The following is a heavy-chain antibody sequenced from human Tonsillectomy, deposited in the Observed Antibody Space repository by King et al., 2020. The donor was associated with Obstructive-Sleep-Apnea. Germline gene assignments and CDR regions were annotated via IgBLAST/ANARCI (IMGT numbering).Heavy chain of an antibody. V-gene: IGHV4-30-4*07. D-gene: IGHD7-27*01. J-gene: IGHJ2*01. Sequence: QLQESGPGLVKPSQTLSLTCAVSGGSILSGGYSWSWIRQPPGKGLEWISYIYYSGSPDYNPSLKSRVTISVDTSKNQFSLKLSSVTAADTAVYYCARATGDSWYFDLWGRGTLVTVSS. CDR3: ARATGDSWYFDL. CDR1: GGSILSGGYS. CDR2: IYYSGSP.